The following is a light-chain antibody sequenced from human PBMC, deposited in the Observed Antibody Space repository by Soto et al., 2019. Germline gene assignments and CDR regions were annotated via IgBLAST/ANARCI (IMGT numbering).Light chain of an antibody. CDR2: DNN. CDR1: SSNIGNNY. V-gene: IGLV1-51*01. J-gene: IGLJ3*02. Sequence: QAVVTQPPSVSAAPGQKVTISCSGSSSNIGNNYVSWYQQLPGTAPKLLIYDNNKRPSGIPDRFSGSKSGTSATLGITGLQTGDEADYYCGTWDSILSAPWVFGGGTKLTVL. CDR3: GTWDSILSAPWV.